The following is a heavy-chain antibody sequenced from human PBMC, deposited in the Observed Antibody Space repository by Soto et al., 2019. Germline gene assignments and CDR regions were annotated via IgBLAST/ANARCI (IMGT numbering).Heavy chain of an antibody. Sequence: AGPTLVKPTQTLTLTCTFSGFSLSTSGMCVSWIRQPPGKALEWLALIDWDDDKYYSTSLKARLTISKDTSKNQVVLTMTNMDPVDTATYYCALSDSCYDQFDYWGQGTLVTVSS. CDR3: ALSDSCYDQFDY. J-gene: IGHJ4*02. CDR2: IDWDDDK. CDR1: GFSLSTSGMC. D-gene: IGHD5-12*01. V-gene: IGHV2-70*01.